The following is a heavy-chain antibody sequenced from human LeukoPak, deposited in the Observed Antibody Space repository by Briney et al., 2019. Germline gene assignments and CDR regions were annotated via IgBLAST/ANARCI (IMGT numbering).Heavy chain of an antibody. CDR3: ARGPGEDDNGDYGGGDWFDP. D-gene: IGHD4-17*01. CDR2: MNPNSGNT. J-gene: IGHJ5*02. CDR1: GYTFTSYH. V-gene: IGHV1-8*01. Sequence: GSVNVSCKASGYTFTSYHINWVGQATGQGLEGMGWMNPNSGNTGYAQKFQGRVTMTRHTSISTAYMELRGLRSEDTAVYYCARGPGEDDNGDYGGGDWFDPWGQGTLVTVSS.